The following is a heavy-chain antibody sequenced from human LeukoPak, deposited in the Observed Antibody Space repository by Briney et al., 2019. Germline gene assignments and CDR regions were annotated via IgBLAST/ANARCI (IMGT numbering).Heavy chain of an antibody. J-gene: IGHJ4*02. CDR3: ASGPTYDY. CDR1: GFTFDTYP. CDR2: ISSNRDTI. V-gene: IGHV3-48*02. Sequence: GGSLRLSCAAAGFTFDTYPMNWVRQAPGRGLEWISYISSNRDTIYYAASVKGRFTISRDNARYSLYLQMNSLRDEDTAVYYCASGPTYDYWGQGTLVTVSS.